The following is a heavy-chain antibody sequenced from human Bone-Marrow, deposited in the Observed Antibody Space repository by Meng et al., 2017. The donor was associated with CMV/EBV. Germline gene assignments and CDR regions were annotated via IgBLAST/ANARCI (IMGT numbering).Heavy chain of an antibody. CDR3: ARGKPGGPYYFDY. V-gene: IGHV3-48*04. CDR2: ITSSSSPI. CDR1: GFTFSSYS. Sequence: GESLKISCAASGFTFSSYSMNWVRQAPGKGLEWVSYITSSSSPIYFADSVKGRFTISRDNAKNSLYLQMHSLRAEDTAVYFCARGKPGGPYYFDYWGQGTLVTVSS. J-gene: IGHJ4*02. D-gene: IGHD2-8*02.